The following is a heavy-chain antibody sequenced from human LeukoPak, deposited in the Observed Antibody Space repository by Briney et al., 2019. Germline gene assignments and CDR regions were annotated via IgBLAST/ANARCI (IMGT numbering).Heavy chain of an antibody. J-gene: IGHJ4*02. CDR2: IIPILGIA. CDR1: GGTFSSYA. V-gene: IGHV1-69*04. Sequence: SVKVSCKASGGTFSSYAISWVRQAPGQGLEWMGRIIPILGIANYAQKFQGRVTITADKSTSTAYMELSSLRSEDTAVYYCARDEWELPTAPFGYWGQGTLVTVSS. D-gene: IGHD1-26*01. CDR3: ARDEWELPTAPFGY.